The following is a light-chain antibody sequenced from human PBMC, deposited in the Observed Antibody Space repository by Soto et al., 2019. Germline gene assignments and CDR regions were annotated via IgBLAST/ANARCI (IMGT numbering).Light chain of an antibody. V-gene: IGKV4-1*01. CDR2: WAS. CDR1: QSVLSSSNNKNY. Sequence: DIVMTQSPDSLSVSLGERATINCKSSQSVLSSSNNKNYLAWYQQKPGQPPKVVIYWASTRGSGVPDRFSGSGSGTDFNLNISSLQAEDVAVYYCQHYYSSPLTFGGGTQVEIK. J-gene: IGKJ4*01. CDR3: QHYYSSPLT.